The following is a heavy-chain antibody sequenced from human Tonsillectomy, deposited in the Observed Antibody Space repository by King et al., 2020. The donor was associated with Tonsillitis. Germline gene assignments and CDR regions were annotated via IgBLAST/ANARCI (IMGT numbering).Heavy chain of an antibody. CDR1: GFTFNRYW. CDR2: IKEDGSET. V-gene: IGHV3-7*01. Sequence: VQLVESGGGLVQPGGSLRLSCAASGFTFNRYWMNWFRQAPGKGLEWVANIKEDGSETYYVGSVRGRFTISRDNPNNSLSLQMNSLRAEHSAVYYCVRGTTIPGTDYWGQGTLVIVSS. D-gene: IGHD2/OR15-2a*01. CDR3: VRGTTIPGTDY. J-gene: IGHJ4*02.